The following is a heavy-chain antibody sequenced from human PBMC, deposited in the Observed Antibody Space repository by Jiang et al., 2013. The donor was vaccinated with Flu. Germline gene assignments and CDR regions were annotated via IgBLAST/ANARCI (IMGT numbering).Heavy chain of an antibody. CDR3: ARFPRRGWWRTGGDY. J-gene: IGHJ4*02. Sequence: YGGSFSGYYWSWIRQPPGRGWSGLGKSIIVEAPTTTVPQRVEVTISVDTSKNQFSLKLSSVTAAGTAVYYCARFPRRGWWRTGGDYWGQGTLVTVSS. CDR2: SIIVEAP. V-gene: IGHV4-34*01. CDR1: GGSFSGYY. D-gene: IGHD6-19*01.